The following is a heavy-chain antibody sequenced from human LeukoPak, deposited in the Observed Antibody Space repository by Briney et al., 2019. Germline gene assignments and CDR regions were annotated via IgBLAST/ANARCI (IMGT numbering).Heavy chain of an antibody. Sequence: ASVKVSCKASGYTFTGYYMHWVRQAPGQGLEWMGWINPNSGGTNYAQKFQGRVTMTRDTSISTAYMELSRLRSDDTAVYYCARDPSSSFRFGYYYYYMDVWDKGTTVTVSS. CDR2: INPNSGGT. V-gene: IGHV1-2*02. J-gene: IGHJ6*03. D-gene: IGHD6-6*01. CDR1: GYTFTGYY. CDR3: ARDPSSSFRFGYYYYYMDV.